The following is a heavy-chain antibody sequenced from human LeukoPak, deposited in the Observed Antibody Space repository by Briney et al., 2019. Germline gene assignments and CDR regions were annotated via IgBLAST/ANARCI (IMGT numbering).Heavy chain of an antibody. J-gene: IGHJ4*02. CDR1: RFTFDDYG. CDR2: ILWSGGST. V-gene: IGHV3-20*04. D-gene: IGHD3-10*01. Sequence: PGGSLRLSCAASRFTFDDYGMSWVRQAPGKGLEWVSGILWSGGSTGYADSVKGRFTISRDNAKNSLYLQMNSLRAEDTAVYYCASEDYGSGIIDYWGQGTLVTVSS. CDR3: ASEDYGSGIIDY.